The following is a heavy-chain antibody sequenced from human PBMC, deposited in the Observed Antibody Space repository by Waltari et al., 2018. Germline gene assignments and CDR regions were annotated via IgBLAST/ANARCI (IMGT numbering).Heavy chain of an antibody. CDR2: ISPIFGTA. V-gene: IGHV1-69*12. CDR3: ARAVVPAWGAGFDP. Sequence: QVQLVQSGAEVKKPGSSVKVSCKASGGTFSSYAISWVRQAPGQGREWMGGISPIFGTANYAQKFQGRVTITADESTSTAYMELSSLRSEDTAVYYCARAVVPAWGAGFDPWGQGTLVTVSS. CDR1: GGTFSSYA. J-gene: IGHJ5*02. D-gene: IGHD2-2*01.